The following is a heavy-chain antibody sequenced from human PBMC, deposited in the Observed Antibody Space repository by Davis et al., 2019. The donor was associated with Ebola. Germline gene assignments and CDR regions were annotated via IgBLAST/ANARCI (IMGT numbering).Heavy chain of an antibody. CDR1: GFTFSSYG. D-gene: IGHD4-17*01. Sequence: GGSLRLSCAASGFTFSSYGMHWVRQAPGKGLAWVAVISYDGSNKYYADSVKGRFTISRDNSKNTLYLQMNSLRAEDTAVYYCAKGTTVTINNWFDPWGQGTLVTVSS. V-gene: IGHV3-30*18. CDR3: AKGTTVTINNWFDP. CDR2: ISYDGSNK. J-gene: IGHJ5*02.